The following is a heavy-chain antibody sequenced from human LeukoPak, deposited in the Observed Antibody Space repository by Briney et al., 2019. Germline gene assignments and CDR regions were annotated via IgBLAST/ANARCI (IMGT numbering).Heavy chain of an antibody. D-gene: IGHD2-8*01. CDR1: GGSLNGGSSTFY. CDR3: ARMIVPPWYYYYYMDV. CDR2: IFHSGST. V-gene: IGHV4-61*01. Sequence: SETLSLTCTVSGGSLNGGSSTFYWSWIRQPPGKGLEWIGYIFHSGSTNYNPSLFSRVTMSVDTSKNQFSLKLISVTASDTALYYCARMIVPPWYYYYYMDVWGKGTTVTVS. J-gene: IGHJ6*03.